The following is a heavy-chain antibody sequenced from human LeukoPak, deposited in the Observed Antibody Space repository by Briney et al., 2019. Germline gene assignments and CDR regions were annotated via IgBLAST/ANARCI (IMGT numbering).Heavy chain of an antibody. V-gene: IGHV4-39*01. D-gene: IGHD6-19*01. J-gene: IGHJ4*02. Sequence: SETLSFTCTVSGGSISSSSYYWGWIRQPPGKGLEWIGSIYYSGSTYYNPSLKSRVTISVDTSKNQFSLKLSSVTAADTAVYYCARTTAEYSSGWYYFDYWGREPWSPSPQ. CDR3: ARTTAEYSSGWYYFDY. CDR1: GGSISSSSYY. CDR2: IYYSGST.